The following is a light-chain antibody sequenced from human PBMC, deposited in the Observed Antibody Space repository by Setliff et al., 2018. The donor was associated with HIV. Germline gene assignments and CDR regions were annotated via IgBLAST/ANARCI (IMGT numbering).Light chain of an antibody. CDR2: EVS. V-gene: IGLV2-8*01. J-gene: IGLJ1*01. CDR1: SSDVGGYNY. Sequence: QSVLTQPPSASGSPGQSVTISCTGTSSDVGGYNYVSWYQQHPGKAPKVMIYEVSKRPSGVPDRFSGSKSGNTASLTVSELQAEDEADYYCSSYAGSNNYVFGTGTKVTVL. CDR3: SSYAGSNNYV.